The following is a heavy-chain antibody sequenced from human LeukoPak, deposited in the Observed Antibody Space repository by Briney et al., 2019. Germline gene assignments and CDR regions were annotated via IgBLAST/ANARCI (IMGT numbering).Heavy chain of an antibody. J-gene: IGHJ3*02. Sequence: PGGSLRLSCAASGFTFSSYSMNWVRQAPGKGLEWVSSISSSSSYIYYADSVKGRFTISRDNSKNTLYLQMNSLRAEDTAVYYCAKDQSKNRKGTGAFDIWGQGTMVTVSS. CDR2: ISSSSSYI. D-gene: IGHD1-14*01. V-gene: IGHV3-21*04. CDR3: AKDQSKNRKGTGAFDI. CDR1: GFTFSSYS.